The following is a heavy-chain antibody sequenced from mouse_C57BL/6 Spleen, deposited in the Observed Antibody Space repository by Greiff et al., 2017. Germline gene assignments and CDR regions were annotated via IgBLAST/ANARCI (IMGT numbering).Heavy chain of an antibody. V-gene: IGHV5-17*01. CDR2: ISSGSSTI. CDR1: GFTFSDYG. CDR3: ARWERAYFDY. D-gene: IGHD3-3*01. J-gene: IGHJ2*01. Sequence: EVQLVESGGGLVKPGGSLKLSCAASGFTFSDYGMHWVRQAPEKGLEWVAYISSGSSTISYADTVKGRFTISRDNAKNTLFLQMTSLRSENTAMYYCARWERAYFDYWGQGTTLTVSS.